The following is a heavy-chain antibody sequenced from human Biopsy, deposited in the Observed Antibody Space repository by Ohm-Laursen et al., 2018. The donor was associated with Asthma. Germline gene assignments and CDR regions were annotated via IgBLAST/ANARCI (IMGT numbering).Heavy chain of an antibody. CDR2: ISYDGSNK. CDR3: ARDLDIVATTHYYYYNGMDV. Sequence: SLRLSCTASGFTFSSYGMHWVRQAPGKGLKWVAVISYDGSNKYYADSVKGRFTIPRDNSKNTLYLQMNSLRAEDTAVYYCARDLDIVATTHYYYYNGMDVWGQGTTVTVSS. D-gene: IGHD5-12*01. J-gene: IGHJ6*02. V-gene: IGHV3-30*03. CDR1: GFTFSSYG.